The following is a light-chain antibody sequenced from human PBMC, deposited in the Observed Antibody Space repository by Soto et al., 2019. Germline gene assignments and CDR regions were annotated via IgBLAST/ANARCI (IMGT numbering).Light chain of an antibody. J-gene: IGLJ2*01. V-gene: IGLV2-14*03. Sequence: QSALTQPASVSGSPGQPITISCSGTSSDIGGYNYVSWYQHHPGKAPKLIIYDVINRPSGVSNRFSGPKSANTASLTISGLQAEDEADYFCSSYTTSSTPVVFGGGTKLTVL. CDR2: DVI. CDR1: SSDIGGYNY. CDR3: SSYTTSSTPVV.